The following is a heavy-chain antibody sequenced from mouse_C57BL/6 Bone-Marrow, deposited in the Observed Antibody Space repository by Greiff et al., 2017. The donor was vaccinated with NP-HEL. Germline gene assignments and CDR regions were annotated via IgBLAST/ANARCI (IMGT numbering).Heavy chain of an antibody. CDR1: GYTFTSYW. V-gene: IGHV1-61*01. J-gene: IGHJ3*01. CDR2: IYPSGSGT. Sequence: QVQLQQPGAELVRPGSSVKLSCKASGYTFTSYWMAWVKQRPGQGLEWIGNIYPSGSGTHYNQKFKDKATLTVDKSSSTAYMQLSSLTSEDSAVYDCARGDYGSCYRFAYGGQGTVVTVSA. CDR3: ARGDYGSCYRFAY. D-gene: IGHD1-1*01.